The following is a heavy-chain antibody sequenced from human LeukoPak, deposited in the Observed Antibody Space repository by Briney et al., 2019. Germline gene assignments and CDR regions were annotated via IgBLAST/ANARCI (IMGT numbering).Heavy chain of an antibody. CDR1: GFTFSNYA. Sequence: GGSLRLSCAASGFTFSNYAMSWVRQAPGKGLDWVSAVSGRDTSTYYTDSVKGRFTISRDNSKNTLYLQMNSLSAEDTAIYYCAKWGDYDVLAGYYDSDYWGQGTLVTVSS. CDR3: AKWGDYDVLAGYYDSDY. V-gene: IGHV3-23*01. CDR2: VSGRDTST. D-gene: IGHD3-9*01. J-gene: IGHJ4*02.